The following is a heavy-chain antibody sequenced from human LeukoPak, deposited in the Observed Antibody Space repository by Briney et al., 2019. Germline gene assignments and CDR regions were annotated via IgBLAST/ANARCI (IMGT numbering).Heavy chain of an antibody. CDR3: ARSQNYYGSGDY. CDR2: IASDGSST. CDR1: GFTFSSYW. V-gene: IGHV3-74*01. J-gene: IGHJ4*02. D-gene: IGHD3-10*01. Sequence: GGSLRLSCAASGFTFSSYWMNWVRQAPGKGLVWVSRIASDGSSTTYADSVKGRFSISRDNAKSTLYLQMNSLRVEDTAVYYCARSQNYYGSGDYWSPGTLVTVSS.